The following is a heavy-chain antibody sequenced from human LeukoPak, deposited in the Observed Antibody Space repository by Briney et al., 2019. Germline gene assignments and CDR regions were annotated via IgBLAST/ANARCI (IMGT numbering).Heavy chain of an antibody. CDR3: ARDLRVGSSTQYFQH. V-gene: IGHV1-18*01. CDR1: GYTFTSYG. D-gene: IGHD1-26*01. J-gene: IGHJ1*01. Sequence: ASVKVSCKASGYTFTSYGISWVRQAPGQGLEWMGWISAYNGNTNYAQKLQGRVTMTTDTSTSTAYMELRSLRSDDTAVYYCARDLRVGSSTQYFQHWGQGTLVTVSS. CDR2: ISAYNGNT.